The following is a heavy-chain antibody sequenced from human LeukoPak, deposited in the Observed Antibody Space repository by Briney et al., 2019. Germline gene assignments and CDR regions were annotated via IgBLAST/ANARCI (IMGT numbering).Heavy chain of an antibody. V-gene: IGHV3-30*18. Sequence: PGGSLRLSCAASGFTFSSYAMNWVRQAPGKGLEWVALISYDVSNKYYADSVKGRFTISRDNSKNTLYLQMNSLRAEDTAVYYCAKDLKWDLTDGFDYWGQGTLVTVSS. J-gene: IGHJ4*02. CDR1: GFTFSSYA. CDR3: AKDLKWDLTDGFDY. D-gene: IGHD1-26*01. CDR2: ISYDVSNK.